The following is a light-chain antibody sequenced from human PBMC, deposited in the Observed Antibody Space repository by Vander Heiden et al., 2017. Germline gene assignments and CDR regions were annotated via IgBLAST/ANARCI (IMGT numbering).Light chain of an antibody. CDR2: KDS. CDR1: ALPKQY. V-gene: IGLV3-25*02. J-gene: IGLJ3*02. Sequence: SYELTQPPSVSVSPGQTARITCSGDALPKQYAYWYQPKPGQAHVLVIYKDSGRPAGIPERFSGSSSGTTVTLTISGVQAEDEDDYYCQSADSSGMVFGGGTKLTVL. CDR3: QSADSSGMV.